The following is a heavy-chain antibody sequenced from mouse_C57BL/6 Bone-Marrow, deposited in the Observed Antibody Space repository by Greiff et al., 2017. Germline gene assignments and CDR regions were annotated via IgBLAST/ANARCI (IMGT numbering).Heavy chain of an antibody. D-gene: IGHD1-1*01. Sequence: ESGPGLVKPSQSLSLSCSVSGYSITSGYYWNWIRQFPGNKLEWMGYISYDGSNNYNPSLKNRISITRDTSTNQFFLKLNSVTTEDTATYYCAKITTDWYFDVGGTGTTVTVSS. CDR1: GYSITSGYY. CDR2: ISYDGSN. CDR3: AKITTDWYFDV. V-gene: IGHV3-6*01. J-gene: IGHJ1*03.